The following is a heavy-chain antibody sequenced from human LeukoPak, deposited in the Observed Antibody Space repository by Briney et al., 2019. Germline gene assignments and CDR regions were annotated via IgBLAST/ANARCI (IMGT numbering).Heavy chain of an antibody. CDR2: IIPIFGTA. V-gene: IGHV1-69*01. CDR1: GGTFSSYA. Sequence: ASVKVSCKASGGTFSSYAISWVRQAPGQGLEWMGGIIPIFGTANYAQKFQGSVTITADESTSTAYMELSSLRSEDTAVYYCARDRYCSSTSCYYHDAFDIWGQGTMVTVSS. CDR3: ARDRYCSSTSCYYHDAFDI. D-gene: IGHD2-2*01. J-gene: IGHJ3*02.